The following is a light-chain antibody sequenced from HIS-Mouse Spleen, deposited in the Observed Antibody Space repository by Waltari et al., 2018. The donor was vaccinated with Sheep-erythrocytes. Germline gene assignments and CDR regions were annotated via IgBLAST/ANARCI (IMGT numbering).Light chain of an antibody. CDR1: SSNIGSNT. Sequence: QSVLTQPPSASGTPGQRLTISCSGRSSNIGSNTVNWYQQLPGTAPKLLIYSNNPRPAGVPDRFSGSKSGTSASLAISGLQSEDEADYYCAAWDDSLNGYVFGTGTKVTVL. CDR3: AAWDDSLNGYV. V-gene: IGLV1-44*01. J-gene: IGLJ1*01. CDR2: SNN.